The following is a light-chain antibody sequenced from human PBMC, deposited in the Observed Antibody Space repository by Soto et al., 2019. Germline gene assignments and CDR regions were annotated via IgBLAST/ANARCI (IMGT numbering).Light chain of an antibody. CDR2: AAS. V-gene: IGKV1-39*01. J-gene: IGKJ1*01. CDR3: QQSYGTTWT. Sequence: DIQMTQSPSSLSASVGDRVTITCRASQGISTYLNCYQQKPGKAPKLLIYAASSLQSGVPSRFSGSGSETDFTLTISSLQPEDFATYSCQQSYGTTWTFGQGTKVEIK. CDR1: QGISTY.